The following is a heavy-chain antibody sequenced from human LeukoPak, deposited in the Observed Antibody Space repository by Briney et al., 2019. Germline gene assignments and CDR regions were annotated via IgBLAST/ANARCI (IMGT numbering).Heavy chain of an antibody. D-gene: IGHD2-2*01. V-gene: IGHV4-31*03. CDR1: DGSMSGGGYY. CDR2: IYYSGST. CDR3: ARSKYQLLSQYNWFDP. Sequence: SETRSLACTVSDGSMSGGGYYWSWIRQHPGKGLEWIGYIYYSGSTYYNPSLKSRVTISVDTSKNQFSLKLSSVTAADTAVYYCARSKYQLLSQYNWFDPWGQGTLVTVSS. J-gene: IGHJ5*02.